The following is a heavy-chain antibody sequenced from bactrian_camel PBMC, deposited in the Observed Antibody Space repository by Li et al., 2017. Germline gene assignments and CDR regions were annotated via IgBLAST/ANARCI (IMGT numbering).Heavy chain of an antibody. Sequence: VESGGGSVQAGGSLRLTCTNSGDTGCYDMSWYRQAPGKEREFVSVVDDDGSPTYADSVKGRFTSSQDNAKRTLYLHLNSLKTEDTAMYYCAKVNRDEYYFGNWDYWGQGTQVTVS. V-gene: IGHV3S55*01. CDR1: GDTGCYD. D-gene: IGHD2*01. CDR3: AKVNRDEYYFGNWDY. J-gene: IGHJ4*01. CDR2: VDDDGSP.